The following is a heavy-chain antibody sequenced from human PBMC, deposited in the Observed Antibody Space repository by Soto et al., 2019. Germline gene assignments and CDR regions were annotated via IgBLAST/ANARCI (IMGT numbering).Heavy chain of an antibody. D-gene: IGHD3-3*01. Sequence: PGGSLRLSCAASGFTFSSYAMSWVRQAPGKGLEWVSAISGSGGSTYYADSVKGRFTISRDNSKNTLYLQMNSLRAEDTAVYYCAKGHYYDFWSGYHDYWGQGALVTVSS. CDR3: AKGHYYDFWSGYHDY. V-gene: IGHV3-23*01. CDR1: GFTFSSYA. J-gene: IGHJ4*02. CDR2: ISGSGGST.